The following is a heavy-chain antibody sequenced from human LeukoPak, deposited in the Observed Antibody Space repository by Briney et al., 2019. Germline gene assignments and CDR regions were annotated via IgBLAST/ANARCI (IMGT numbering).Heavy chain of an antibody. D-gene: IGHD6-19*01. J-gene: IGHJ4*02. CDR3: AKDSVGVAGPDY. CDR1: GFTFSGYS. CDR2: IRSSGYPI. Sequence: PGGSLRLSCAASGFTFSGYSMNWVRQAPGRGLEWVSYIRSSGYPIHYADSVKGRFTISRDNAKNSLYLQMNSLRAEDTAVYYCAKDSVGVAGPDYWGQGTLVTVSS. V-gene: IGHV3-48*01.